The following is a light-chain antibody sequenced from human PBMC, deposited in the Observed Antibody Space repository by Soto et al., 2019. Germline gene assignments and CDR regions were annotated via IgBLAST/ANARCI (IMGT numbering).Light chain of an antibody. J-gene: IGKJ1*01. CDR2: KAS. CDR1: QTISSW. CDR3: QQYNSYSPWT. Sequence: DIQMTQSPSTLSVSVGDRVTITCRASQTISSWLAWYQQKPGKAPKLLIYKASTLKSGVPSRFSGSGSGTEFTLTISSLQPDDFATYYCQQYNSYSPWTFGQGTKV. V-gene: IGKV1-5*03.